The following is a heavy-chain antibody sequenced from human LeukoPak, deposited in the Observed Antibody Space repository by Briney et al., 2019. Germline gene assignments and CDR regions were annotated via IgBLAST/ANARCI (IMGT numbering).Heavy chain of an antibody. CDR1: GYTFTSYS. J-gene: IGHJ4*02. Sequence: ASVKVSCKASGYTFTSYSISWVRQAPGQGLEWMGWISTYNGNTNYAQKLQGRVTMTTDTSTSTAYMELRSLRSDDTAVYYCARGPYYQTLTGFRGRILGFDYWGQGTLVTVSS. CDR2: ISTYNGNT. D-gene: IGHD3-9*01. V-gene: IGHV1-18*01. CDR3: ARGPYYQTLTGFRGRILGFDY.